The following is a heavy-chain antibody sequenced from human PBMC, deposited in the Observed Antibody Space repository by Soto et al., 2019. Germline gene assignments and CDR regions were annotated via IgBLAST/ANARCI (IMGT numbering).Heavy chain of an antibody. D-gene: IGHD3-22*01. CDR3: AKFITMIVVVIGDAFDI. CDR2: ISGSGGST. CDR1: GFTFSSYA. V-gene: IGHV3-23*01. Sequence: GGSLRLSCADSGFTFSSYAMNWVRQAPGKGLEWVSVISGSGGSTYYADSVKGRFTISRDNYKNTLYLQMNSLRAEDTAVYYCAKFITMIVVVIGDAFDIWGQGTMVTVSS. J-gene: IGHJ3*02.